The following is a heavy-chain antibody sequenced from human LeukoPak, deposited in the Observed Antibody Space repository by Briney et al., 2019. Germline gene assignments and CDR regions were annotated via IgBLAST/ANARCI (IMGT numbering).Heavy chain of an antibody. CDR3: AKDLDSSRFFDY. V-gene: IGHV3-23*01. J-gene: IGHJ4*02. CDR1: GFTFSSYA. CDR2: ISGSGGST. D-gene: IGHD6-6*01. Sequence: GGSLRLSCAASGFTFSSYAMRWVRQAPGEGLEWVSAISGSGGSTYYADSVKGRFTNSRDNSKNTLYLQMNSLRAEDTAVYYCAKDLDSSRFFDYWGQGTLVTVSS.